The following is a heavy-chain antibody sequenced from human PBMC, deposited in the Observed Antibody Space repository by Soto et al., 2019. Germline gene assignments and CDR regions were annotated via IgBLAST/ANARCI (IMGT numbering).Heavy chain of an antibody. J-gene: IGHJ1*01. Sequence: EVQLLESGGGLVQPGGSLRLSCAASGFTFSSYAMNWVRQAPGKGLEWVSAISGRGGSKYYADSVKGRVTISRDNDKNTLYLQMNRLRHEDTRVYYCAKKYYVSSGSVTAHLGRCTLVTVS. CDR3: AKKYYVSSGSVTAH. CDR1: GFTFSSYA. V-gene: IGHV3-23*01. D-gene: IGHD3-22*01. CDR2: ISGRGGSK.